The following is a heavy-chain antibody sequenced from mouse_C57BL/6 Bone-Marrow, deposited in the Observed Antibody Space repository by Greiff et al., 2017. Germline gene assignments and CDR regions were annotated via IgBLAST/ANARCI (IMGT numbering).Heavy chain of an antibody. V-gene: IGHV1-26*01. J-gene: IGHJ4*01. CDR2: INPNNGGT. CDR1: GYTFTDYY. Sequence: VHVKQSGPELVKPGASVKISCKASGYTFTDYYMNWVKQSHGKSLEWIGDINPNNGGTSYNQKFKGKATLTVDKSSSTAYMELRSLTSEDSAVXYCARGIYYDYDGYAMDYWGQGTSVTVSS. CDR3: ARGIYYDYDGYAMDY. D-gene: IGHD2-4*01.